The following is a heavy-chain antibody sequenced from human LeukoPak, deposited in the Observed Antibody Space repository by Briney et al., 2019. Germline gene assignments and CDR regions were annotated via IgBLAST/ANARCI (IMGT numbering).Heavy chain of an antibody. CDR1: GYTFTSDG. Sequence: VASVKVSCKASGYTFTSDGISWVRQAPGQGLEWMGWISAYNGNTNYAQKLQGRVTMTTDTSTSTAYMELRSLRSDDTAVYYCATLTGGWNKSPYHLYYLGQGTL. J-gene: IGHJ4*02. CDR3: ATLTGGWNKSPYHLYY. CDR2: ISAYNGNT. D-gene: IGHD1/OR15-1a*01. V-gene: IGHV1-18*01.